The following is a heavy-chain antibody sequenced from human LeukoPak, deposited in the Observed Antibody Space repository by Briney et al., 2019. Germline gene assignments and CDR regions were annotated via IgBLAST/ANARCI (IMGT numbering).Heavy chain of an antibody. CDR1: GFTFSSYA. V-gene: IGHV3-23*01. CDR3: AKSGGANY. Sequence: GGSLRLSCAASGFTFSSYAMSWVRQAPGKGLEWVSGTSGSGGITYYADSVKGRFTISRDNAKNTLYPQMNSLRAEDTAVYYCAKSGGANYWGQGTLVTVSS. CDR2: TSGSGGIT. J-gene: IGHJ4*02. D-gene: IGHD1-26*01.